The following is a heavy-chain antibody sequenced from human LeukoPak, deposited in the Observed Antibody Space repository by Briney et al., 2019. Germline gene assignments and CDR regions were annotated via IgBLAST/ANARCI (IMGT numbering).Heavy chain of an antibody. CDR1: GFSLSTRGVG. CDR2: IYWDDDK. V-gene: IGHV2-5*02. CDR3: AHYISNWLTDY. Sequence: SGPTLVNPTQTLTLTCTFSGFSLSTRGVGVGWIRQPPGKALEWLALIYWDDDKRYSPSLKGRLTITKDTSKNQVVLTMTNMDPVNTATYYCAHYISNWLTDYWGRGTLVTVSS. J-gene: IGHJ4*02. D-gene: IGHD3-3*02.